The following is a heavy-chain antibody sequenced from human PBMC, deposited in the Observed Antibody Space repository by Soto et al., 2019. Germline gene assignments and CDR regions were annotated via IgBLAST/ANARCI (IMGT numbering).Heavy chain of an antibody. CDR3: ASGIQLWLRRINNGYSG. Sequence: QVQLVQSGAEVKKPESSVKVSCKAPGGTFSTYAISWVRQAPGQGLEWMGGIIPMVGTANYAQRFQDRVTITADAATNTVYMELISLRSEDTAVYFCASGIQLWLRRINNGYSGWGQGTLVTVSS. D-gene: IGHD5-18*01. CDR2: IIPMVGTA. V-gene: IGHV1-69*12. CDR1: GGTFSTYA. J-gene: IGHJ4*02.